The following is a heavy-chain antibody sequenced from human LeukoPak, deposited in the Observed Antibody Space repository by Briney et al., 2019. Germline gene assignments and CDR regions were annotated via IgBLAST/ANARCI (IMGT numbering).Heavy chain of an antibody. Sequence: PGGSLRLSCAASGFTFSNYGMHWVRQAPGKGLEWVAVISYDGSNKYYADSVKGRFTISRDNSKNTLYLLMNSLRAEDTAVYYCAKAVIESNYYFDYWGQGTLVTVSS. V-gene: IGHV3-30*18. CDR3: AKAVIESNYYFDY. D-gene: IGHD5-24*01. J-gene: IGHJ4*02. CDR2: ISYDGSNK. CDR1: GFTFSNYG.